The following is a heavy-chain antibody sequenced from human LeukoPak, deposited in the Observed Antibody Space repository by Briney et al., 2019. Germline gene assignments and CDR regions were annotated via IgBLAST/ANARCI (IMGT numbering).Heavy chain of an antibody. CDR2: IKQDGSEK. CDR1: GFTFSSYW. J-gene: IGHJ6*02. Sequence: PGGSLRLSCAASGFTFSSYWMSWVRQAPGKGLEWVANIKQDGSEKYYVDSVKGRFTISRDNAKNSLYLQMNSLRAEDTAVYYCARDQDSSSWVYYYYYGMDVWGQGTTVTVSS. D-gene: IGHD6-13*01. V-gene: IGHV3-7*01. CDR3: ARDQDSSSWVYYYYYGMDV.